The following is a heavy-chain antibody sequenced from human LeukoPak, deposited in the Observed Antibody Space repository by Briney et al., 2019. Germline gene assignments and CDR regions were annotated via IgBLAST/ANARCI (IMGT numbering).Heavy chain of an antibody. CDR3: TKDMEWGMDV. CDR2: IGWDGTNI. Sequence: GGSLRLSCAASGFTFDRHTMHCVRQPPREGPEWVSLIGWDGTNIDYADSVKGRFTISRDNSKNFLYLQMHSLRTEDTALYYCTKDMEWGMDVWGQGTTVIVSS. J-gene: IGHJ6*02. V-gene: IGHV3-43*01. D-gene: IGHD3-3*01. CDR1: GFTFDRHT.